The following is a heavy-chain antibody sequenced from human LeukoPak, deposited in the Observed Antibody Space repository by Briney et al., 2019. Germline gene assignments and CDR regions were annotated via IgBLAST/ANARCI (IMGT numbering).Heavy chain of an antibody. Sequence: SETLSLTCTVSGGSVGSAGYYWSWIRQPPGGGLEWIGYIYYISNTNYNPSLKSLVTMSVNPSKNQFSLKLNSVTAADTAMYYCARTQSQSGSYRYYFGYWGQGTLVTVSS. CDR2: IYYISNT. CDR3: ARTQSQSGSYRYYFGY. CDR1: GGSVGSAGYY. V-gene: IGHV4-61*08. J-gene: IGHJ4*02. D-gene: IGHD1-26*01.